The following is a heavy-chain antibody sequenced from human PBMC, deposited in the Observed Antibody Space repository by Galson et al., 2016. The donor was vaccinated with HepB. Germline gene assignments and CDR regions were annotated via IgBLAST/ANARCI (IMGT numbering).Heavy chain of an antibody. D-gene: IGHD5-12*01. CDR1: GYSFTSYW. CDR2: IDPIDSYT. J-gene: IGHJ4*02. V-gene: IGHV5-10-1*01. CDR3: ARLYKGNIVATISSDY. Sequence: QSGAEVKKPGESLRISCKGSGYSFTSYWISWVRQMPGKGLEWMGKIDPIDSYTNYSPSFQGLVTISADKSISTAYLQWSSLKASDTAMYYCARLYKGNIVATISSDYWGQGTLVTVSS.